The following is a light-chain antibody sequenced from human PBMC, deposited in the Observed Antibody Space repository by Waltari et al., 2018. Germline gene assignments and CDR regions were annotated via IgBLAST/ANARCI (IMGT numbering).Light chain of an antibody. CDR2: GVS. J-gene: IGKJ4*01. V-gene: IGKV3-20*01. CDR1: HSVINNC. CDR3: QQHSSWPLT. Sequence: ENVLTQSPGTLSLSPGERATLSCRASHSVINNCLAWYQQRPGQAPRLLIYGVSSRATGIPDRFSGSGSGTDFTLTISRLEPEDFAVYYCQQHSSWPLTFGGGTKVEIK.